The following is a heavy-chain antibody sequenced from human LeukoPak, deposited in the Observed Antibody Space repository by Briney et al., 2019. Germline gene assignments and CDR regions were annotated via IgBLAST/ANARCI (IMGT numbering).Heavy chain of an antibody. CDR3: ARDTNPPYGSGSYYNPWYFDY. J-gene: IGHJ4*02. V-gene: IGHV3-23*01. Sequence: GGSLRLSCAASGFTFSSYAMSWVRQAPGKGLEWVSAISGSGGSTYYADSVKGRFTISRDNAKNSLYLQMNSLRAEDTAVYYCARDTNPPYGSGSYYNPWYFDYWGQGTLVTVSS. CDR1: GFTFSSYA. D-gene: IGHD3-10*01. CDR2: ISGSGGST.